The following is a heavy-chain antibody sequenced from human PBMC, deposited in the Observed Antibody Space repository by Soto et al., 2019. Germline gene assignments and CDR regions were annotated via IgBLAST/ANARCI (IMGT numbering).Heavy chain of an antibody. CDR2: ISGSGDRT. CDR3: VKDDGGYPSTAPH. Sequence: EVQLLESGGGLVQPGGSLRLSCAASGITISNYPMSWVRQAPGTGLDWVAGISGSGDRTYYADSAKGRFTISKDISKNSLSLQLDSLGVEDTDVYFCVKDDGGYPSTAPHWGQGTLVTVSS. CDR1: GITISNYP. V-gene: IGHV3-23*01. J-gene: IGHJ4*02. D-gene: IGHD3-22*01.